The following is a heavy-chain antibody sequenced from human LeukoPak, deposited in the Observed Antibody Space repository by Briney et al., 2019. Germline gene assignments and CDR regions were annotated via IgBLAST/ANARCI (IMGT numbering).Heavy chain of an antibody. CDR1: GGSISSGGYY. D-gene: IGHD6-19*01. V-gene: IGHV4-31*03. Sequence: SETLSLTCTVSGGSISSGGYYWSWIRQHPGKGLEWIGYIYYSGSTYYNPSLKSRVTISVDTSKNQFSLKLSSVTAADTAVYYCARVYTDSSGWYEGPFDPWGQGTLVTVSS. CDR2: IYYSGST. CDR3: ARVYTDSSGWYEGPFDP. J-gene: IGHJ5*02.